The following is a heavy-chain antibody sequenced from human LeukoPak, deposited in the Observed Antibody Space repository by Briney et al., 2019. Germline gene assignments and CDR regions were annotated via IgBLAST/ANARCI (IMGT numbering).Heavy chain of an antibody. Sequence: GGSLRLSCAASGFTFSSYAMHWVRQAPGKGLEWVSSISSSSSYIYYADSVKGRFTISRDNAKNSLYLQMNSLRAEDTAVYYCARVGSSGWYDHWGQGTLVTVSS. V-gene: IGHV3-21*01. J-gene: IGHJ4*02. CDR3: ARVGSSGWYDH. CDR1: GFTFSSYA. CDR2: ISSSSSYI. D-gene: IGHD6-19*01.